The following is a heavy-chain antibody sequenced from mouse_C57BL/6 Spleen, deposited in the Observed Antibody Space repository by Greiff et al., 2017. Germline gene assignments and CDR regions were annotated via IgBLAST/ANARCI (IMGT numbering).Heavy chain of an antibody. CDR3: ARGLGRDYFDY. CDR2: IYPGSGNT. J-gene: IGHJ2*01. Sequence: LVESGAELVRPGASVKLSCKASGYTFTDYYINWVKQRPGQGLEWIARIYPGSGNTYYNEKFKGKATLTAEKSSSTAYMQLSSLTSEDSAVYFCARGLGRDYFDYWGQGTTLTVSS. D-gene: IGHD4-1*01. CDR1: GYTFTDYY. V-gene: IGHV1-76*01.